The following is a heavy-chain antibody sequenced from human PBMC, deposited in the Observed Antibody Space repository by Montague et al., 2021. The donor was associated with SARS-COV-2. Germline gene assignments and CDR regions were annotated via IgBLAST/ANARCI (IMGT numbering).Heavy chain of an antibody. CDR2: ISGSGGST. J-gene: IGHJ4*02. D-gene: IGHD2-2*01. CDR3: AKGIVVVPAAVTFDY. Sequence: SLRLSCAASGFTFSSYAMSWVRQAPGKGLEWVSAISGSGGSTYYADSVKGRFTISRDNSRNTLYLQMNSRRAEDTAVYYCAKGIVVVPAAVTFDYWGQGTLVAVSS. CDR1: GFTFSSYA. V-gene: IGHV3-23*01.